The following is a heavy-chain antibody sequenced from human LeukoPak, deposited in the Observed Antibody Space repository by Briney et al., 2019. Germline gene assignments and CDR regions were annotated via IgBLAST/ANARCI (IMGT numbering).Heavy chain of an antibody. J-gene: IGHJ6*02. CDR3: ARIEFYSSSWTGGYYGMDV. CDR1: GGSISSSSYY. Sequence: PSETLSLTCTVSGGSISSSSYYWGWIRQPPGKGLEWIGSIYYSGSTYYNPSLKSRVTISVDTSKNQFSLKLSSVTAADTAVYYCARIEFYSSSWTGGYYGMDVWGQGTTVTVSS. V-gene: IGHV4-39*01. D-gene: IGHD6-13*01. CDR2: IYYSGST.